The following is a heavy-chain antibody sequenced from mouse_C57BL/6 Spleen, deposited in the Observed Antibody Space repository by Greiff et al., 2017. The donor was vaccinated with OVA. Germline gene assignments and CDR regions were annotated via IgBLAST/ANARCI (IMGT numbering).Heavy chain of an antibody. CDR1: GYTFTDHI. J-gene: IGHJ2*01. D-gene: IGHD2-3*01. Sequence: VKLQPSGAELASPGASVTLSCKASGYTFTDHIMNWVKTRPGQGLEWIGRIYPVSGETNYNQKLMGKATVSVDLSSSKVYMVLNSLTSEDPAVEYCAMDFYDWGKVTTLTVAS. CDR3: AMDFYD. CDR2: IYPVSGET. V-gene: IGHV1-11*01.